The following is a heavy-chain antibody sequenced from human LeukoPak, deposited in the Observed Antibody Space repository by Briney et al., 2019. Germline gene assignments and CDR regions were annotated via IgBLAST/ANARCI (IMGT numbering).Heavy chain of an antibody. CDR2: INWNGGST. D-gene: IGHD2-21*02. CDR3: GRDTHCGGDCYMNDY. Sequence: GGSLRLSCAASGFTFDDYGMSWVRQAPGKGLEWVSGINWNGGSTGYADSVKGRFTISRDNAKNSLYLQMNSLRAEDTALYYCGRDTHCGGDCYMNDYWGQGTLVTVSS. J-gene: IGHJ4*02. CDR1: GFTFDDYG. V-gene: IGHV3-20*04.